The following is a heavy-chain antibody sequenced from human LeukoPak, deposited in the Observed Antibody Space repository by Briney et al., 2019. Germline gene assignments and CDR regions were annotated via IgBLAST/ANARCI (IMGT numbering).Heavy chain of an antibody. J-gene: IGHJ1*01. V-gene: IGHV3-11*04. CDR2: ISSSGSTI. CDR3: ARDESIQLWLMEKYFQH. Sequence: GGSLRLSCAASGFTFSDYYMSWIRQAPGKGLEWVSYISSSGSTIYYADSVKGRFTISRDNAKNSLYLQMNSLRAEDTAVYYCARDESIQLWLMEKYFQHWGQGTLVTVSS. D-gene: IGHD5-18*01. CDR1: GFTFSDYY.